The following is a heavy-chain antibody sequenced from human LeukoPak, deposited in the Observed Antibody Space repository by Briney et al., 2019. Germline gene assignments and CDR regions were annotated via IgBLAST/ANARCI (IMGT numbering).Heavy chain of an antibody. D-gene: IGHD3-3*01. CDR3: ARDSGRGGESGYYDL. CDR1: GFTFGWHW. J-gene: IGHJ5*02. Sequence: QAGGSLRLSCVASGFTFGWHWMSWVRQASGKGLEWVANIKQDGSQRYYVDSVKGRFTISRDNAKNSLYLQMSSLRAEDTAMYYCARDSGRGGESGYYDLWGQGTLVAVSS. CDR2: IKQDGSQR. V-gene: IGHV3-7*01.